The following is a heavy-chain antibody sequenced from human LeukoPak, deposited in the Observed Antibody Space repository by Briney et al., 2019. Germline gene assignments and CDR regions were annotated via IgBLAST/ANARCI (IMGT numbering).Heavy chain of an antibody. CDR3: ARGYYDFWSGLGMGDY. V-gene: IGHV1-3*01. Sequence: GASVKVSCKASGYTFTSYAMHWVRQAPGQRLEWMGWINAGNGNTKYSQKFQGRVTITRDTSASTAYMELSSLRSEDTAVYYCARGYYDFWSGLGMGDYWGQGTLVTVSS. CDR1: GYTFTSYA. D-gene: IGHD3-3*01. CDR2: INAGNGNT. J-gene: IGHJ4*02.